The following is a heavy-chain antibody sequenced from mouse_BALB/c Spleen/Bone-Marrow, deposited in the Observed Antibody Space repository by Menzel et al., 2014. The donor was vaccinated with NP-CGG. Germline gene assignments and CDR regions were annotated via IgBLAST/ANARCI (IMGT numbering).Heavy chain of an antibody. V-gene: IGHV4-1*02. Sequence: EVKLMESGGGLVQPGGSLKLPCAASGFDFSRYWMSWVRQAPGKGLEWIGEINPDSSTINYTPSLKDKFIISRDNAKNTLYLQMSKVRSEGTALYYCERLSYYGRFAYWGQGTLVTVSA. CDR1: GFDFSRYW. D-gene: IGHD1-1*01. CDR3: ERLSYYGRFAY. CDR2: INPDSSTI. J-gene: IGHJ3*01.